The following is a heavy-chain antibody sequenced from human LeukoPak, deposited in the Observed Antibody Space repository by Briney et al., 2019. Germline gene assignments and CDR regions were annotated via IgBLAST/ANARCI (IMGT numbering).Heavy chain of an antibody. CDR3: ARGPTRYYFDC. CDR1: GGSFSGY. V-gene: IGHV4-34*01. D-gene: IGHD4-17*01. J-gene: IGHJ4*02. Sequence: SETLSLTCAVYGGSFSGYWSWIRQPPGKGLEWIGEINHTGSTNYNPSLKSRVTISVDTSKNRFSLGLSSVTAADTAVYYCARGPTRYYFDCWGQGTLVTVSS. CDR2: INHTGST.